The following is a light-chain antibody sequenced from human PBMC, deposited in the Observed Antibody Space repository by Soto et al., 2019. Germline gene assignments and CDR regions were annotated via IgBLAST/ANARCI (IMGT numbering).Light chain of an antibody. CDR1: QNISIW. J-gene: IGKJ1*01. V-gene: IGKV1-5*01. CDR3: QQYNPYSPWT. CDR2: DSS. Sequence: DIQLTQSPSTLSASVGDRVTITCRASQNISIWLAWYQQRPGRAPRLLIYDSSSLESGVPSTFSGSGSGTDFTLTISGLQPDDFATYYCQQYNPYSPWTFGQGTKVDI.